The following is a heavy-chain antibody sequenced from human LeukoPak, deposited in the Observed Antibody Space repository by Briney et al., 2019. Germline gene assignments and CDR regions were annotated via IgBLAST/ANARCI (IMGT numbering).Heavy chain of an antibody. D-gene: IGHD3-10*01. J-gene: IGHJ4*02. Sequence: GRSLRLSCAASGFTFSSYGVHWVRQAPGKGLEWVAVISYDGSSRSCADSVKGRFTISRDNSKNTLYLQMNSLRAEDTAVYYCAKDYYGSGKGYFDYWGQGTLVTVSS. CDR2: ISYDGSSR. CDR3: AKDYYGSGKGYFDY. CDR1: GFTFSSYG. V-gene: IGHV3-30*18.